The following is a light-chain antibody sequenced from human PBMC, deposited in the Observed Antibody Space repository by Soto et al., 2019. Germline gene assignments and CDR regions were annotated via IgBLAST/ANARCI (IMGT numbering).Light chain of an antibody. J-gene: IGKJ4*01. CDR1: QGISQY. CDR3: QQVNSYPLT. V-gene: IGKV1-9*01. CDR2: AAT. Sequence: DIQMTQSPSLLSASVGARVTITCRASQGISQYVAWYQQKPGKAPKLLIYAATVLQGGVPSRFSGTGSATEFILTISSLQPEDCATYYCQQVNSYPLTFGGGTKVDIK.